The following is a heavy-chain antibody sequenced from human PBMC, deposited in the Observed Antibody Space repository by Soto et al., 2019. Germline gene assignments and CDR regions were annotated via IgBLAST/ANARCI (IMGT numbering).Heavy chain of an antibody. CDR2: ISSSGSKT. J-gene: IGHJ5*02. D-gene: IGHD6-6*01. Sequence: EVQLVESGGELVQPGGSLRLSCAASGFIFRNFEMNWVRQAPGKGLEWISYISSSGSKTYYADSVKGRFTVSRDNTKDSLFLQMNSLRVEDTGVYYCARDSIAAPNWFDPWGQGTQVIVSS. CDR3: ARDSIAAPNWFDP. CDR1: GFIFRNFE. V-gene: IGHV3-48*03.